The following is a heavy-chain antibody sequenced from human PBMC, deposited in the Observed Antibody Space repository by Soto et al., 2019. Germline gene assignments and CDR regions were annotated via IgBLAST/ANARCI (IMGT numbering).Heavy chain of an antibody. V-gene: IGHV3-30-3*01. CDR2: ISYDGSNK. D-gene: IGHD6-13*01. CDR3: ARDRVAAGSYYYYYGMDV. Sequence: QVQLVESGGGVVQPGRSLRLSCAASGFTFSSYAMHWGRQAPGKGLEWVAVISYDGSNKYYADSVKGRFTISRDNSKNTLYLQMNSLRAEDTAVYYCARDRVAAGSYYYYYGMDVWGEGTTVTVSS. CDR1: GFTFSSYA. J-gene: IGHJ6*04.